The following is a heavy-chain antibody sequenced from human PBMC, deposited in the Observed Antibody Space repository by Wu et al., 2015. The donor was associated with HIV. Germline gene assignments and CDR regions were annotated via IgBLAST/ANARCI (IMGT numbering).Heavy chain of an antibody. J-gene: IGHJ4*02. D-gene: IGHD3-9*01. V-gene: IGHV1-2*02. CDR3: ARDKRGYDVLTGYYIYFDY. Sequence: QVQLLQSGPELKKPGASVMVSCKASGYTFIDYYIYWVRKTPGQGLEWMGWINANRGGIKYAQKFQGRVTMTRDTAVSTAYMELSSLRSDDTAVYYCARDKRGYDVLTGYYIYFDYWGQGTLVTVSS. CDR1: GYTFIDYY. CDR2: INANRGGI.